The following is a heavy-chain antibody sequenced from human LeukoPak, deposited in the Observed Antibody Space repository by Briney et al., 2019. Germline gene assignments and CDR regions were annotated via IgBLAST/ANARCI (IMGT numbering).Heavy chain of an antibody. D-gene: IGHD3-22*01. CDR1: GFTFSSYG. J-gene: IGHJ4*02. CDR3: AKYDNSGRAGGY. CDR2: IWYDGSNK. V-gene: IGHV3-33*06. Sequence: PGRSLRLSCAASGFTFSSYGMHWVRQAPGKGLEWVAVIWYDGSNKYYADSVKGRFTISRDNSRNTLYLQMNSLRVEDTAMYYCAKYDNSGRAGGYWGQGTLVTVSS.